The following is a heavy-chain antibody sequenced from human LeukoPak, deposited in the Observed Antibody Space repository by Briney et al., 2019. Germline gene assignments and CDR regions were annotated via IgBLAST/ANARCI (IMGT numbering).Heavy chain of an antibody. CDR2: INPNSGGT. D-gene: IGHD2-21*02. J-gene: IGHJ4*02. V-gene: IGHV1-2*02. CDR1: GYTFTGYY. Sequence: ASVKVFCKASGYTFTGYYMHWVRQAPGQGLEWMGWINPNSGGTNYAQKFQGRVTMTRDTSVSTAYMELSRLRSDDTAVYYCARGGAYCGGDCYPPLDYWGQGTLVTVSS. CDR3: ARGGAYCGGDCYPPLDY.